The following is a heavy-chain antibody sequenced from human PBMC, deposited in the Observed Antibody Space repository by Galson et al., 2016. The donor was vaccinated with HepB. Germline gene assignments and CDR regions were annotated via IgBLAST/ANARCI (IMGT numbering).Heavy chain of an antibody. CDR3: ARSLAKDSHFDY. J-gene: IGHJ4*02. V-gene: IGHV1-69*06. CDR2: VFPIFGTA. Sequence: SVKVSCKASGGTVSMYAISWVRQAPGQGLEWLGEVFPIFGTANIARRFQGRLTITADRSTSTAYMELSSLRSEDSAVYYCARSLAKDSHFDYWGQGTLVTVSS. D-gene: IGHD2-15*01. CDR1: GGTVSMYA.